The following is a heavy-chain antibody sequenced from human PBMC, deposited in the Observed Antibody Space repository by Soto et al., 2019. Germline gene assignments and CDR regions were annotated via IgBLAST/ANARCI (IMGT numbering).Heavy chain of an antibody. V-gene: IGHV4-39*01. CDR1: GGSISSSSYY. CDR3: ALSPLYSSGWFGYGMDV. D-gene: IGHD6-19*01. J-gene: IGHJ6*02. Sequence: QLQLQESGPGLVKPSETLSLTCTVSGGSISSSSYYWGWIRQPPGKGLEWIGSIYYSGSTYYNPSLNRGVTIAVDTSTNQFYLKLRSVTAADTAVYYCALSPLYSSGWFGYGMDVWGQGTTVTVSS. CDR2: IYYSGST.